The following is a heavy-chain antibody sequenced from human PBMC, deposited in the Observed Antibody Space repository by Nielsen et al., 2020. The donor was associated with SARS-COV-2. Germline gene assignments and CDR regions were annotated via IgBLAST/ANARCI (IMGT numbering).Heavy chain of an antibody. J-gene: IGHJ4*02. Sequence: GESLKISCEASGYSFSSYWIAWVRQRPGKGLEWMGIIYPGDSETKYSPSFQGQVTMSVDKSLRTAYLQWRTLKASDTDMYYCARRHMIPFGAGTYHFDFWGQGTLVTVSS. CDR3: ARRHMIPFGAGTYHFDF. CDR2: IYPGDSET. D-gene: IGHD3-16*01. CDR1: GYSFSSYW. V-gene: IGHV5-51*01.